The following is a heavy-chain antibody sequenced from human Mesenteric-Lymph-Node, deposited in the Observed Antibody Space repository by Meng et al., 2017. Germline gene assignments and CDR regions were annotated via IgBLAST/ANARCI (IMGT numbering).Heavy chain of an antibody. CDR3: ARGYGSGSPEDY. CDR2: INPNSGGT. V-gene: IGHV1-2*02. CDR1: GYTFTGYY. J-gene: IGHJ4*02. D-gene: IGHD3-10*01. Sequence: ASVKVSCKASGYTFTGYYMHWVRQAPGQGLEWMGWINPNSGGTNYAQKFQGRVTMTRDTSISTVYMELSRLRSDDTAVYYCARGYGSGSPEDYWGQGTLVTVSS.